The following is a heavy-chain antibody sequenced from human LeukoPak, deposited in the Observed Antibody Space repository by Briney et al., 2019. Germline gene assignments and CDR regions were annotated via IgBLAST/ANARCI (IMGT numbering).Heavy chain of an antibody. V-gene: IGHV3-23*01. D-gene: IGHD6-13*01. J-gene: IGHJ4*02. Sequence: GGSLRLSCAASGFTFSSYAMSWVRQAPGKGLEWVSAISGSGGSTYYADSVKGRFTISRDNSKNTLYLQMNSLRAEDTAVYYCAKVGSGYSSSWYHDYWSQGTLVTVSS. CDR2: ISGSGGST. CDR1: GFTFSSYA. CDR3: AKVGSGYSSSWYHDY.